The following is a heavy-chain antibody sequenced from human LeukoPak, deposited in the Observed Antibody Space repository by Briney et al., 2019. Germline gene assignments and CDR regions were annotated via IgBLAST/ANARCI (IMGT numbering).Heavy chain of an antibody. V-gene: IGHV1-18*01. Sequence: ASVKVSCKASGYTFTSYGFTWVRQAPGQGLEWMGWINSYNGNTQYAPKFKGRVTTTIDTSTSTAYMELRSLGSDDTAVYYCGRRGNGNDFDYGGQGTRVIVSS. CDR1: GYTFTSYG. D-gene: IGHD1-20*01. CDR3: GRRGNGNDFDY. CDR2: INSYNGNT. J-gene: IGHJ4*02.